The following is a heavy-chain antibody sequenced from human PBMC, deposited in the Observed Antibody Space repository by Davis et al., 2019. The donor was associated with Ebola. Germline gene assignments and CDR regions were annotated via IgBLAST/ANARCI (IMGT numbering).Heavy chain of an antibody. CDR2: INPSGST. J-gene: IGHJ6*03. D-gene: IGHD2-2*01. CDR3: ARGGGYCSSTSCSAGYYYYYMDV. Sequence: PSETLSLTCTVSGGSISSSSYYWGWIRQPPGKGLEWIGEINPSGSTNYNPSLKRRVTISVDTSKNQFSLKLSSVTAADTAVYYCARGGGYCSSTSCSAGYYYYYMDVWGKGTTVTVSS. V-gene: IGHV4-39*07. CDR1: GGSISSSSYY.